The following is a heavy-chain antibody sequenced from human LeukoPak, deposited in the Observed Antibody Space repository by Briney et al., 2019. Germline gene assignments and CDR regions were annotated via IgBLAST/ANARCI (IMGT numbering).Heavy chain of an antibody. CDR3: ARGMITFGGVGYYFDY. V-gene: IGHV1-69*13. CDR1: GYTFSKYG. Sequence: GASVKVSCKASGYTFSKYGITWVRQAPGQGLEWMGGIIPIFGTANYAQKFQGRVTITADESTSTAYMELSSLRSEDTAVYYCARGMITFGGVGYYFDYWGQGTLVTVSS. J-gene: IGHJ4*02. D-gene: IGHD3-16*01. CDR2: IIPIFGTA.